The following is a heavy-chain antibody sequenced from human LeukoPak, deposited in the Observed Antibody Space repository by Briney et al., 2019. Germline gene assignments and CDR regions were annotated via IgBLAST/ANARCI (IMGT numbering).Heavy chain of an antibody. D-gene: IGHD1-26*01. J-gene: IGHJ3*02. Sequence: GGSLRLSCAASGFTFSSYAMHWVRQAPGKGLEWVAIISYDGRNKYYADSVKGRFTISRDNSKNTLYLQMNSLRAEDTAVYYCARATIVGATFDAFDIWGQGTMVTVSS. CDR2: ISYDGRNK. CDR1: GFTFSSYA. V-gene: IGHV3-30*04. CDR3: ARATIVGATFDAFDI.